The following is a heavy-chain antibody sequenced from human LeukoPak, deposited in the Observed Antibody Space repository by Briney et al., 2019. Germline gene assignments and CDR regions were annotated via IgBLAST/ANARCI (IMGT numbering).Heavy chain of an antibody. D-gene: IGHD6-13*01. CDR1: GGSISSGDYY. V-gene: IGHV2-5*08. J-gene: IGHJ4*02. CDR3: AHRGIAAATYYFDY. Sequence: QTLSLTCTVSGGSISSGDYYWSWIRQPPGKALEWLALIFWDDDKRHSPSLKNRLTITKDTSKKQVVLTMTNMDPVDTAPYYCAHRGIAAATYYFDYWGQGTLVTVSS. CDR2: IFWDDDK.